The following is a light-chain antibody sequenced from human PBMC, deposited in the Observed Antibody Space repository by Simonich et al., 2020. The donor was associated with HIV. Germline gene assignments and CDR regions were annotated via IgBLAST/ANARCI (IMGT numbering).Light chain of an antibody. Sequence: QSALTQPASVSGSPGQSITISCSGTSSDIGGYNYISWYQQHPGKAPRLMIYDVTNRPSGVSNRFSGSKSGTTASLTISGLQAEDEADYYCTSYTRNTTWVFGGGTKLTVL. V-gene: IGLV2-14*01. CDR3: TSYTRNTTWV. J-gene: IGLJ3*02. CDR2: DVT. CDR1: SSDIGGYNY.